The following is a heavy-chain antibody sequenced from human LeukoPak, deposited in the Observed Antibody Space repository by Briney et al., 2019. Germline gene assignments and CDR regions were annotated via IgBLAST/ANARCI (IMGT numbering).Heavy chain of an antibody. Sequence: SGGSLRLSCAASGFTFSSYAMSWVRRAPGKGLEWVSTISGSGGSTYDSDSVKGRFIISRDNTKNTLYLQMNTLRAEDTAIYYCAKDRYYDFWTGSDYFGQGALVTVSS. CDR1: GFTFSSYA. CDR3: AKDRYYDFWTGSDY. V-gene: IGHV3-23*01. J-gene: IGHJ4*02. D-gene: IGHD3/OR15-3a*01. CDR2: ISGSGGST.